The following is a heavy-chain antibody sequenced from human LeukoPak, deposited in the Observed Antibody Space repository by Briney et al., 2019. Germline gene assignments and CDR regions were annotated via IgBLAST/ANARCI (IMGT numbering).Heavy chain of an antibody. V-gene: IGHV4-34*01. D-gene: IGHD6-13*01. CDR2: INHSGST. J-gene: IGHJ4*02. CDR1: GGSFSGYY. Sequence: SETLSLTCAAYGGSFSGYYWSWIRQPPGKGLEWIGEINHSGSTNYNPSLKSRVTISVDTSKNQFSLKLSSVTAADTAVYYCARPYSSSWYAYFDYWGQGTLVTVSS. CDR3: ARPYSSSWYAYFDY.